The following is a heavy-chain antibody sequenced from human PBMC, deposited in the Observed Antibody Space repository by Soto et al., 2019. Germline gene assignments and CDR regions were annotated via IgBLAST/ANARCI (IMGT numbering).Heavy chain of an antibody. D-gene: IGHD3-3*01. CDR3: ARADSLHYDFWSRANYGTDV. J-gene: IGHJ6*02. V-gene: IGHV3-33*01. CDR1: GFTFSSYG. CDR2: IWYDVSNK. Sequence: WGSLRLSCAASGFTFSSYGMHWVRQGPGKGLEWVAVIWYDVSNKYYADSVKGRFTISRDNSKNTLYLQMNRLRAEDTAVYYCARADSLHYDFWSRANYGTDVWGHGTTVIVS.